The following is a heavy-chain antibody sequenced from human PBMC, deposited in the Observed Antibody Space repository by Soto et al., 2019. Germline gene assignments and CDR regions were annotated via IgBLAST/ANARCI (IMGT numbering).Heavy chain of an antibody. Sequence: ASVKVSCKASGYTFTGYYMHWVRQAPGQGLEWMGWIDPNRGGTNYGQKFQGWFTMTRETAISTAYMELSSLGSDDTVVYYCGTELLYCRGGSRYPQSHYYYCMDVCGQVPRGTVSS. CDR3: GTELLYCRGGSRYPQSHYYYCMDV. V-gene: IGHV1-2*04. CDR2: IDPNRGGT. J-gene: IGHJ6*02. D-gene: IGHD2-15*01. CDR1: GYTFTGYY.